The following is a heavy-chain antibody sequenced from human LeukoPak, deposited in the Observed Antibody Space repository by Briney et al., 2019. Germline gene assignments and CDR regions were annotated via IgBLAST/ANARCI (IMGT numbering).Heavy chain of an antibody. CDR3: ATDRGWRTSGYYLYYFEY. CDR1: GFIFTNYF. V-gene: IGHV3-7*01. J-gene: IGHJ4*02. Sequence: GGSLRLSCAASGFIFTNYFMSWVRQAPGKGLEWVASIKHDGSEKYYVDSVRGRFTISRDNTMSSLHLQMSSLRAEDTAVYYCATDRGWRTSGYYLYYFEYWGQGTLVTYSS. D-gene: IGHD3-3*01. CDR2: IKHDGSEK.